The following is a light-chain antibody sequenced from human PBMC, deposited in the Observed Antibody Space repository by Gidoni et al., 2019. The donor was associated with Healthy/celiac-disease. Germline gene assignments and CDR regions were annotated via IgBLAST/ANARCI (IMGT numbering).Light chain of an antibody. CDR2: DVS. CDR1: STDVGGHNY. V-gene: IGLV2-11*01. Sequence: QSALTQPRPVSGPPGQSVTISCTGTSTDVGGHNYVSWYLQHPGKAPKLIIYDVSKRPSGVPDRFSGSKSGNTASLTISGLQAEDESDYFCCSYAGSYVVFGGGTKLTVL. CDR3: CSYAGSYVV. J-gene: IGLJ2*01.